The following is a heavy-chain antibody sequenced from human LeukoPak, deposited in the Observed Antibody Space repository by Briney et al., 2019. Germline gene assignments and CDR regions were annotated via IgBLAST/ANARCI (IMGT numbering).Heavy chain of an antibody. CDR1: GDSVSSTSAA. J-gene: IGHJ4*02. CDR3: ARVSTMIRGVFSN. Sequence: SQTLSLTCAISGDSVSSTSAAWNWIRQSPSRGLEWLGRTYYRTKWYNDYAVSVKSRITIIPDTSKNQFSLQLNSVTPEDTAVYYCARVSTMIRGVFSNWGQGTLVTVSS. D-gene: IGHD3-10*01. CDR2: TYYRTKWYN. V-gene: IGHV6-1*01.